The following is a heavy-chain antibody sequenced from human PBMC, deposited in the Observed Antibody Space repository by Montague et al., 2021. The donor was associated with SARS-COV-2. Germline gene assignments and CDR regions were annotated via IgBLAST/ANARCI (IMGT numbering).Heavy chain of an antibody. J-gene: IGHJ6*02. CDR1: GGSISSSNW. V-gene: IGHV4-28*01. CDR3: AVNYGSGSYSTYYYGMDV. Sequence: SETLSLTCTVSGGSISSSNWWGWIRQPPGKGLEWIGYIYYSGSTYYNPSLKSRVTMSVDTSKNQFSLKLSSVTAADTAVYYCAVNYGSGSYSTYYYGMDVWGQGTTVTVSS. CDR2: IYYSGST. D-gene: IGHD3-10*01.